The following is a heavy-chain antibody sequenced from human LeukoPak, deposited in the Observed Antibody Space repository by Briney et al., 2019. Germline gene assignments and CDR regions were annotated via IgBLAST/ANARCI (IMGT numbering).Heavy chain of an antibody. J-gene: IGHJ4*02. V-gene: IGHV4-4*02. CDR2: IYHSGRT. Sequence: SETLSLTCAVSGGSISSPNWWTWVRQPPGKGLEWIGEIYHSGRTNSNPSLECRVIMSVDKSKNQFSLKLSSVTAADTAVYYCARHCPYSSSWSHFDYWGQGTQVTVSS. CDR3: ARHCPYSSSWSHFDY. CDR1: GGSISSPNW. D-gene: IGHD6-13*01.